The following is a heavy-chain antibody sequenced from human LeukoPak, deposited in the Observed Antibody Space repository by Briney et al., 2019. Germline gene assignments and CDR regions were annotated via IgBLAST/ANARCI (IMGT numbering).Heavy chain of an antibody. J-gene: IGHJ5*02. CDR3: ARLIRGAANWFDP. CDR1: GYTFTGYY. D-gene: IGHD3-10*01. CDR2: INPNSGGT. V-gene: IGHV1-2*02. Sequence: ASVKVSCKASGYTFTGYYMHWVRQAPGQGLELMDWINPNSGGTNYAQKFQGRVTMTRDTSISTAYMELSRLRSDDPAVYYCARLIRGAANWFDPWGQGTLVTVSS.